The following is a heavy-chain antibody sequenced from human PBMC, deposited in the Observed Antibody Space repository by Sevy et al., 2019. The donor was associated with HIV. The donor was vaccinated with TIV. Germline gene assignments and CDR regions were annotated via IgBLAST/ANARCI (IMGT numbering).Heavy chain of an antibody. J-gene: IGHJ6*02. CDR1: GYTFTSYD. CDR2: MNPNSGNT. CDR3: ARSIVEVIKGRYYYGMDV. D-gene: IGHD3-22*01. Sequence: ASVKVSCKASGYTFTSYDINWVRQATGQGLEWMGWMNPNSGNTGYAQKFQGRVTMTRNTSISTAYMELSSLRSEDTAVYYCARSIVEVIKGRYYYGMDVWGQGTTVTVSS. V-gene: IGHV1-8*01.